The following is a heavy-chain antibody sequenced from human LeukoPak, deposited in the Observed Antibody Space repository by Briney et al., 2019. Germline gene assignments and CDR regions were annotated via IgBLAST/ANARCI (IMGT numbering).Heavy chain of an antibody. CDR1: GGSISSGGYY. CDR3: ARVTMVRGVSWFDP. J-gene: IGHJ5*02. CDR2: IYYSGST. Sequence: SQTLSLTCTVPGGSISSGGYYWSWIRQHPGKGLEWIGYIYYSGSTYYNPSLKSRVTISVDTSKNQFSLKLSSVTAADTAVYYCARVTMVRGVSWFDPWGQGTLVTVSS. D-gene: IGHD3-10*01. V-gene: IGHV4-31*03.